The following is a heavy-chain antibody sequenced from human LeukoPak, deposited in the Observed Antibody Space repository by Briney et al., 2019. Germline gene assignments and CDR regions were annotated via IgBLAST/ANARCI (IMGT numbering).Heavy chain of an antibody. CDR1: GYTFTSYD. Sequence: GASVKVSCKASGYTFTSYDINWVRQATGQGLEWMGWMNPNSGNTGCAQKFQGRVTMTRNTSISTAYMELSSLRSEDTAVYYCARGRLYCGGDCRTNWFDPWGQGTLVTVSS. V-gene: IGHV1-8*01. CDR2: MNPNSGNT. CDR3: ARGRLYCGGDCRTNWFDP. D-gene: IGHD2-21*02. J-gene: IGHJ5*02.